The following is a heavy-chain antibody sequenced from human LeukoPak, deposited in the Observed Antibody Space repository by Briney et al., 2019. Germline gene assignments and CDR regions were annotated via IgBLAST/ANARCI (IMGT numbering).Heavy chain of an antibody. J-gene: IGHJ4*02. Sequence: PGGSLRLSCVAAGFTFTNYAMTWVRRAPGTGLAWVSSISANLLNTYYADSVKGRFTISRDNSKNTLYLQMNSLRAEDTAIYYCAKFRLSDSNLDWGQGTLVTVSS. CDR1: GFTFTNYA. CDR2: ISANLLNT. V-gene: IGHV3-23*01. CDR3: AKFRLSDSNLD. D-gene: IGHD3-22*01.